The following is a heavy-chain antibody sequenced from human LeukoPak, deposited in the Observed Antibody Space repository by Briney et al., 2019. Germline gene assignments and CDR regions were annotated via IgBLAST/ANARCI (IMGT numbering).Heavy chain of an antibody. V-gene: IGHV1-69*06. J-gene: IGHJ4*02. CDR3: AGELPDYYDILTGYSAFDY. CDR1: GGTFSSYA. D-gene: IGHD3-9*01. Sequence: SVKVSCKASGGTFSSYAISWVRQAPGQGLEWMGGIIPIFGTANYAQKFQGRVTITADKSTSTAYMELSSLRSEDTAVYYCAGELPDYYDILTGYSAFDYWGQGTLVTVSS. CDR2: IIPIFGTA.